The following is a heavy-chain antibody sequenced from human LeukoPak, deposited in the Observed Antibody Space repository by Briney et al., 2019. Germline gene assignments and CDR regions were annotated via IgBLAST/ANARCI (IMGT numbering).Heavy chain of an antibody. CDR1: GFTFSSYS. CDR3: AELGITMIGGV. D-gene: IGHD3-10*02. J-gene: IGHJ6*04. V-gene: IGHV3-48*01. CDR2: ISSSSSNK. Sequence: GGSLRLSCAASGFTFSSYSMNWVRQAPGKGLEWVSYISSSSSNKYYADSVKGRFTISRDNAKNSLYLQMNSLRAEDTAVYYCAELGITMIGGVWGKGTTVTISS.